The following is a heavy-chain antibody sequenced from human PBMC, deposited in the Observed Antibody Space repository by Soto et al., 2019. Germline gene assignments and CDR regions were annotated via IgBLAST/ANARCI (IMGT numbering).Heavy chain of an antibody. V-gene: IGHV4-4*07. CDR1: GGSMSSYY. CDR3: ARGQRFSDWFDP. Sequence: SETLSLTCTVSGGSMSSYYWTWIRQPAGKGLEWIGRVYSRGRTHYNPPLKSRVTISLDTSKNQFSLRLLSVTDADTAVYYCARGQRFSDWFDPWGQRTLVTVSS. CDR2: VYSRGRT. D-gene: IGHD3-3*01. J-gene: IGHJ5*02.